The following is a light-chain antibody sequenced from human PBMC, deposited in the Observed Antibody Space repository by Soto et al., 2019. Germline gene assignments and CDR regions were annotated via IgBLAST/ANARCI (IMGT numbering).Light chain of an antibody. CDR1: QTITSAY. CDR2: DAS. CDR3: QQYDTSPLT. V-gene: IGKV3D-20*01. J-gene: IGKJ4*01. Sequence: EIVLTQSPATLSLSPGERATFSCGASQTITSAYLAWYQLKPGLAPRLLFYDASNRATGVPDRFSGSGSGTDFTLTISRLEPEDFAVYYCQQYDTSPLTFGGGTKVEIK.